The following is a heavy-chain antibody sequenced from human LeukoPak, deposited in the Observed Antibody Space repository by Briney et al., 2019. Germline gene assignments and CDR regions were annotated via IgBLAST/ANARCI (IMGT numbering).Heavy chain of an antibody. V-gene: IGHV3-66*01. J-gene: IGHJ4*02. Sequence: PGGSLRLSCAASGFTFSISWMSWVRQAPGKGLEWVSVIYSGGTTYYADSVKGRFTISRDNSKNTLYLQMNSLRAEDTAVYYCAKEGCCAGGLNPFDSTSPYDYWGQGTLVTVSS. D-gene: IGHD3-22*01. CDR3: AKEGCCAGGLNPFDSTSPYDY. CDR1: GFTFSISW. CDR2: IYSGGTT.